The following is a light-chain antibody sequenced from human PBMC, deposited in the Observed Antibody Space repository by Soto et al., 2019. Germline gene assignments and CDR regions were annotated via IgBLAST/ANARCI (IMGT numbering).Light chain of an antibody. CDR2: DAS. V-gene: IGKV1-33*01. CDR3: QHYDSLPYS. J-gene: IGKJ2*01. Sequence: DIQMTQSPSSLSASVGDRVTITCQASQDISNFLNWYQQKPGKAPKLLIFDASNLETGVPSRFSGSGSGTDFTFTISSLQPEDFALYFCQHYDSLPYSFGQGTKLES. CDR1: QDISNF.